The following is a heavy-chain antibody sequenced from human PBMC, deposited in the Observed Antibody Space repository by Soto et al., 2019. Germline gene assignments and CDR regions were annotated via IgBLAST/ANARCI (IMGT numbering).Heavy chain of an antibody. Sequence: PSETLSLTCAVSGGSIIRGGYSWSWIRQPPGKGLEWIGYIYSGTTHYNPSLESRVTIAMDRSKNQVSLSLKSVTAADTAVYYCAREDSGAFFDFWGQGTLVTSPQ. V-gene: IGHV4-30-2*01. CDR1: GGSIIRGGYS. CDR2: IYSGTT. CDR3: AREDSGAFFDF. D-gene: IGHD2-15*01. J-gene: IGHJ4*02.